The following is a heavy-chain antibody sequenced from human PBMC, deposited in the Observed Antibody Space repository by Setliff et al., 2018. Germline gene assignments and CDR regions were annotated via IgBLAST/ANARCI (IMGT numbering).Heavy chain of an antibody. Sequence: GGSLRLSCAASGFSFSNYWMHWVRQAPGKGLVWVSRINSDGSSTHYADSVKGQFTVSRDNAQKTLYLHRNNLRADDTAVFYCVPGRGSWGQGTRVTVSS. CDR3: VPGRGS. J-gene: IGHJ5*02. D-gene: IGHD6-25*01. CDR1: GFSFSNYW. CDR2: INSDGSST. V-gene: IGHV3-74*01.